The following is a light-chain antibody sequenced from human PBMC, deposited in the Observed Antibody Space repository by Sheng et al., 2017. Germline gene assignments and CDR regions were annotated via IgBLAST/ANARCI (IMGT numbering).Light chain of an antibody. CDR2: GAF. J-gene: IGKJ1*01. CDR3: QQYGSAPGT. V-gene: IGKV3-20*01. CDR1: ERVVDNN. Sequence: EVVLTQSPGTLSLSTGERAALSCRASERVVDNNLAWYQQKPGQAPRLLIYGAFYRATDIPDRFSGSMSGTDFTLTISRLDPEDFAVYYCQQYGSAPGTFGQGTKVEI.